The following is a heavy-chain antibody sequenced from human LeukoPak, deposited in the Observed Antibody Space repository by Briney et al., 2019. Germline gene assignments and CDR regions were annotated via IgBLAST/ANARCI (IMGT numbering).Heavy chain of an antibody. CDR1: GYTFTDYY. Sequence: SVKVSCKASGYTFTDYYMHWVRQAPGQGLEWMGGIIPIFGTANYAQKFQGRVTITADKSTSTAYMELSSLRSDDTAVYYCASSGYYDFWSGYSDIWGQGTMVTVSS. J-gene: IGHJ3*02. D-gene: IGHD3-3*01. CDR3: ASSGYYDFWSGYSDI. V-gene: IGHV1-69*06. CDR2: IIPIFGTA.